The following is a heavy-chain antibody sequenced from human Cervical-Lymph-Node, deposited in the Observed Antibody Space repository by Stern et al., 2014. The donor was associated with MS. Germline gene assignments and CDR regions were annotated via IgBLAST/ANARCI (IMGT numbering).Heavy chain of an antibody. CDR3: ARYLLYYYYGMDV. Sequence: VQLVESGGCLVKPGGSLRLSCAASGFTFSDYYMSWIRQAPGKGLEWVSYISSSSSYTNYADSVKGRFTISRDNAKNSLYLQMNSLRAEDTAVYYCARYLLYYYYGMDVWGQGTTVTVSS. CDR1: GFTFSDYY. CDR2: ISSSSSYT. V-gene: IGHV3-11*06. J-gene: IGHJ6*02. D-gene: IGHD2/OR15-2a*01.